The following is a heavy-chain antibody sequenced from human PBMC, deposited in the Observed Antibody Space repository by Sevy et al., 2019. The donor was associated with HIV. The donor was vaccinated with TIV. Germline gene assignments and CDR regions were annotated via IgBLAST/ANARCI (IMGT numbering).Heavy chain of an antibody. D-gene: IGHD3-10*01. Sequence: GGSLRLSCTASGFTFGDYAMSWFRQAPGKGLEWVGFIRSKAYGGITEYAASVKGRFTISRDDSKSIAYLQMNSLKTEDTAVYYCTRDPDDYYGSGSYSLFDYWGQGTLVTVSS. CDR2: IRSKAYGGIT. CDR3: TRDPDDYYGSGSYSLFDY. V-gene: IGHV3-49*03. J-gene: IGHJ4*02. CDR1: GFTFGDYA.